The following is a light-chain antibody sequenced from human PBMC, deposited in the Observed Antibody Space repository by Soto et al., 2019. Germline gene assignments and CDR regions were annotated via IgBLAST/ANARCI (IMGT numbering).Light chain of an antibody. CDR3: QKFNTARLT. CDR1: QDISVY. V-gene: IGKV1-27*01. Sequence: DIQMTQSPSSLSASVGDRVTITCRASQDISVYLAWYQQKPGKVPKLLIYSASTLQSGVPSRFSGSGSGIDFTLTISSLQPEDVATDYCQKFNTARLTFGQGTRLEIK. CDR2: SAS. J-gene: IGKJ5*01.